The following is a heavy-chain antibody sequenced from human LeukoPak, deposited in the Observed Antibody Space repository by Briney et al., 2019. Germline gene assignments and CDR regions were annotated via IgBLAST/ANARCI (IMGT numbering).Heavy chain of an antibody. CDR3: ASSVYDILTGYYSTFDY. J-gene: IGHJ4*02. CDR2: IYHSGST. Sequence: SETLSLTCAVSGYSISSGYYWGWIRQPPGKGLEWIGSIYHSGSTYYNPSLKSRVTMSVDTSKNQFSLKLSSVTAADTAVYYCASSVYDILTGYYSTFDYWGQGTLVTVSS. CDR1: GYSISSGYY. V-gene: IGHV4-38-2*01. D-gene: IGHD3-9*01.